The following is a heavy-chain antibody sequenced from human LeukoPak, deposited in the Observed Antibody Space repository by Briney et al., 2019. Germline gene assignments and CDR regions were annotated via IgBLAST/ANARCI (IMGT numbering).Heavy chain of an antibody. CDR2: IYTSGST. CDR1: GGSISSYY. CDR3: ASGSYYDSSGYLSI. J-gene: IGHJ4*02. V-gene: IGHV4-4*07. Sequence: PSETLSLTCTVSGGSISSYYWSWIRQPAGKGLEWIGRIYTSGSTNYNPSPKSRVTMSVDTSKNQFSLKLSSVTAADTAVYYCASGSYYDSSGYLSIWGQGTLVTVSS. D-gene: IGHD3-22*01.